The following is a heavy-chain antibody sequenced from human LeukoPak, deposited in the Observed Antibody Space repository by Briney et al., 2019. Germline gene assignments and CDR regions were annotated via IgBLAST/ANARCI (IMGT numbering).Heavy chain of an antibody. D-gene: IGHD4-23*01. CDR3: ARDLYGGKPNDAFDI. J-gene: IGHJ3*02. CDR2: IRYDGSNK. V-gene: IGHV3-30*02. CDR1: GFTFSSYG. Sequence: PGGSLRLSCAASGFTFSSYGMHWVRQAPGKGLEWVAFIRYDGSNKYFADSVKGRFTISRDDSKNTLYLQMHSLRAGDTAVYYCARDLYGGKPNDAFDIWGQGTMVTVSS.